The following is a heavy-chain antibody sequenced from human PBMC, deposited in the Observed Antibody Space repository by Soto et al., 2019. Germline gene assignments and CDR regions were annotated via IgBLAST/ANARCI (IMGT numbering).Heavy chain of an antibody. D-gene: IGHD3-3*01. CDR2: IYHTGNN. Sequence: PSETLSLTCTVSGGSISSGGYSWGWIRQPPGQGLEWIGYIYHTGNNYYNPSLKSRVTISLARSKNQFSLQLTSVTAADTAVYYCAGSQYYDFLSAYYGLVDNWGQGALVIVSX. V-gene: IGHV4-30-2*01. J-gene: IGHJ4*02. CDR3: AGSQYYDFLSAYYGLVDN. CDR1: GGSISSGGYS.